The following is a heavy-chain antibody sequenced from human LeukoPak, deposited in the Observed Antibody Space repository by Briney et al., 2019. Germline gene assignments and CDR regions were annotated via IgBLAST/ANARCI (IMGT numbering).Heavy chain of an antibody. CDR2: IYSGGST. V-gene: IGHV3-66*01. CDR3: ASSPYMVRGVT. D-gene: IGHD3-10*01. Sequence: GGSLRLSCAASGFTFSSYGMSWVRQAPGKGLEWVSVIYSGGSTYYADSVKGRFTISRDNSKNTLYLQMNSLRAEDTAVYYCASSPYMVRGVTWGQGTLVTVSS. CDR1: GFTFSSYG. J-gene: IGHJ4*02.